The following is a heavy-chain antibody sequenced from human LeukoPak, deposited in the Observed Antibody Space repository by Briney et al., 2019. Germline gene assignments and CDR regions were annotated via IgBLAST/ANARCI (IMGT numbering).Heavy chain of an antibody. CDR3: ARDFVSLYYDSSGYYEVDY. V-gene: IGHV1-46*01. Sequence: ASVKVSCKASGYTFTSYYMYWVRQAPGQGLEWMGIINPSGGSTSYAQKFQGRVTMTRDTSTSTVYMELSSLRSEDTAVYYCARDFVSLYYDSSGYYEVDYWGQGTLVTVSS. D-gene: IGHD3-22*01. J-gene: IGHJ4*02. CDR1: GYTFTSYY. CDR2: INPSGGST.